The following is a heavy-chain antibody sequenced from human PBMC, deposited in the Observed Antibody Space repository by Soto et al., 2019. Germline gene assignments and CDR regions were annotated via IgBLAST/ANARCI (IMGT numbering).Heavy chain of an antibody. D-gene: IGHD1-26*01. J-gene: IGHJ6*02. Sequence: SETLSLTXAVYGESFSGYYWSWIRQPPGKGLEWIGEINHSGSTNCNPSLKSRVTISVDTSKNQFSLKLSSLTAADTAVYYCARAFREVAGPYYYYYGMDVWGQGTTVTVSS. CDR1: GESFSGYY. CDR3: ARAFREVAGPYYYYYGMDV. CDR2: INHSGST. V-gene: IGHV4-34*01.